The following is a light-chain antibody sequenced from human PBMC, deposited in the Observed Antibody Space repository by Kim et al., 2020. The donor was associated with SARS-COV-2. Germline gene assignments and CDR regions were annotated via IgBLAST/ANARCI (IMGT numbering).Light chain of an antibody. CDR3: QQYDKLPIT. V-gene: IGKV1-33*01. Sequence: DIQMTQSPSSLSASVGDRVTITCQASQDISNYLNWYQQKPGKATKLLIYDASNLETGVPSRFSGSGSGTDFTFTISSLQPEDIATYYCQQYDKLPITFGQGTRLEIK. CDR2: DAS. CDR1: QDISNY. J-gene: IGKJ5*01.